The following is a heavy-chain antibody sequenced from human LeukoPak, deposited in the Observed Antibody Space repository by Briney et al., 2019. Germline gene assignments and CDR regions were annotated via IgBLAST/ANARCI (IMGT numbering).Heavy chain of an antibody. J-gene: IGHJ5*02. CDR2: IYPGDSDT. CDR1: GYSFTSHW. Sequence: HGESLKISCKGSGYSFTSHWIGWVRQMPGKGLEWMGIIYPGDSDTRYSPSFQGQVTISADKSISTAYLQWSSLKASDTAMYYCARRAVNIKAGYSSSQNWFDPWGQGTLVTVSS. CDR3: ARRAVNIKAGYSSSQNWFDP. D-gene: IGHD6-13*01. V-gene: IGHV5-51*01.